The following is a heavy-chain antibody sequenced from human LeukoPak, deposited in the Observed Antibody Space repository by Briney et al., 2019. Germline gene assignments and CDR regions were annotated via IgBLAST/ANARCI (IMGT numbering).Heavy chain of an antibody. Sequence: GGSLRLSCAASGFTFSSYGMHWVRQAPGKGLEYVSAISSNGGSTYYADSVKGRFTISRDNSKNTLYLQMSSLRAEDTAVYYCVKDSRIAARRGGFDYWGQGTLVTVSS. CDR3: VKDSRIAARRGGFDY. D-gene: IGHD6-6*01. CDR2: ISSNGGST. CDR1: GFTFSSYG. J-gene: IGHJ4*02. V-gene: IGHV3-64D*06.